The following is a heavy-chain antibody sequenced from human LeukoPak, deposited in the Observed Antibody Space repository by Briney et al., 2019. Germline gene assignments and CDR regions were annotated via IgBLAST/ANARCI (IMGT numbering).Heavy chain of an antibody. D-gene: IGHD3-10*01. CDR2: IYYSGST. J-gene: IGHJ4*02. CDR3: ARYMARVQGHDY. Sequence: SETLSLTCTVSGGSISSYYWSWIRQPPGKGLEWIGYIYYSGSTNYNPSLKSRVTISVDTSKNQFSLKLSSVTAADTAVYYCARYMARVQGHDYWGQGTLVTVSS. CDR1: GGSISSYY. V-gene: IGHV4-59*01.